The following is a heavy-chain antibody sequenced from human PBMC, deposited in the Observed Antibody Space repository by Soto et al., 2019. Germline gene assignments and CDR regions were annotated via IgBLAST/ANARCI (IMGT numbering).Heavy chain of an antibody. V-gene: IGHV4-34*02. CDR1: GAPFSGYY. D-gene: IGHD3-3*01. CDR3: ARGREIFGAVTPFEY. Sequence: QVQLQQWGAGLPKPSETLSLTCAVYGAPFSGYYWTWIRQPPGKGLEWIGEINHTGSTKYNPSLKSRVTISLDMSKNQFSLSLRSVTAADTAVYYCARGREIFGAVTPFEYWGQGTQVAVSS. J-gene: IGHJ4*02. CDR2: INHTGST.